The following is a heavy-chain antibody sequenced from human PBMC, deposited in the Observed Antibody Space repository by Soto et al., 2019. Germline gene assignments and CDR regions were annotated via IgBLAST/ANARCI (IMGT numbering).Heavy chain of an antibody. D-gene: IGHD2-8*01. CDR1: GYTFTSYG. Sequence: ASVKVSCKASGYTFTSYGISWVRQAPGQGLEWMGWISAYNGNTIYAQKFQGRVTMTEDTSTDTAYMELSSLRSEDTAVYYCATLDIVLMVYARWGQGTLVTVSS. CDR3: ATLDIVLMVYAR. CDR2: ISAYNGNT. J-gene: IGHJ1*01. V-gene: IGHV1-18*01.